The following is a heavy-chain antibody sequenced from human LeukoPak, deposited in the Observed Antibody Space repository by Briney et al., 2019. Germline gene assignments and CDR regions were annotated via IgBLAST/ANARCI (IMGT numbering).Heavy chain of an antibody. CDR1: GYSFTNYW. CDR3: ARQRFTMRAYAGNWFDP. Sequence: GESLKISCKTSGYSFTNYWIGWVRQMPGKGLEWMGIIYPGDSDTKYSPSFQGRVTISADKSISTAYLQWSSLKASDTAMYYCARQRFTMRAYAGNWFDPWGQGTLVTVSS. V-gene: IGHV5-51*01. CDR2: IYPGDSDT. J-gene: IGHJ5*02. D-gene: IGHD3-10*01.